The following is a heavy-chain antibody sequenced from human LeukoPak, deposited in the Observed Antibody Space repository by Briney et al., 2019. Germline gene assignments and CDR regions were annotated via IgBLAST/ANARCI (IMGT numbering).Heavy chain of an antibody. CDR3: ARDGGIVGATLDY. CDR1: GYSISSDYY. J-gene: IGHJ4*02. Sequence: KTSETLSLTCTVSGYSISSDYYWGWIRQPPGKGLEWIGSIHHSGRTYYNPSLKSRVTISVDKSKNQFSLKLSSVTAADTAVYYCARDGGIVGATLDYWGQGTLVTVSS. V-gene: IGHV4-38-2*02. D-gene: IGHD1-26*01. CDR2: IHHSGRT.